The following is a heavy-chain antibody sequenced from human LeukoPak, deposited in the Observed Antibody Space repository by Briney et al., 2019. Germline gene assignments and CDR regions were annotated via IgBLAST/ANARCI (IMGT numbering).Heavy chain of an antibody. CDR1: EYTFTTYD. V-gene: IGHV1-8*01. J-gene: IGHJ4*02. Sequence: ASVKVSCKASEYTFTTYDIHWVRQATGQGLEWMGWMNPNNGNTGYAQKFQGKATKTRNTSISTAYMELSSLRSEDTAVYYCAKLGRGATQLDYWGQGTLVTVSS. CDR3: AKLGRGATQLDY. D-gene: IGHD1-26*01. CDR2: MNPNNGNT.